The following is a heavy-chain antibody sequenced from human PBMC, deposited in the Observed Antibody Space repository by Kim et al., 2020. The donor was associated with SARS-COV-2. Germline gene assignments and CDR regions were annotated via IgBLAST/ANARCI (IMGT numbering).Heavy chain of an antibody. CDR3: ARAPSLGGYDFDY. D-gene: IGHD5-12*01. V-gene: IGHV3-30-3*01. CDR1: GFTFSSYA. J-gene: IGHJ4*02. Sequence: GGSLRLSCAASGFTFSSYAMHWVRQAPGKGLEWVAVISYDGSNKYYADSVKGRFTISRDNSKNTLYLQMNSLRAEDTAVYYCARAPSLGGYDFDYWGQGTLVTVSS. CDR2: ISYDGSNK.